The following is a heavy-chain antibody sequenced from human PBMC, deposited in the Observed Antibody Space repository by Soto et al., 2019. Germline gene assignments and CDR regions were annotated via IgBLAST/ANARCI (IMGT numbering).Heavy chain of an antibody. Sequence: EVQLVESGGGLVQPGGSLRLSCAASGFTVSSNYMSWVRQAPGKGLEWVSVIYSGGSTYYADSVKGRFTSSRHNSKNTLYLQMNSLRAEDTAVYYCARQWGSYRSYYFDYWGQGTLVTVSS. CDR2: IYSGGST. CDR3: ARQWGSYRSYYFDY. CDR1: GFTVSSNY. D-gene: IGHD3-16*02. V-gene: IGHV3-53*04. J-gene: IGHJ4*02.